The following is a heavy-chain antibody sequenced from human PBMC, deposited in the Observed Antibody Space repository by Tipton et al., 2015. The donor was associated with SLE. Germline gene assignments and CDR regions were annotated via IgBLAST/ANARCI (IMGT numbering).Heavy chain of an antibody. CDR2: INHSGST. V-gene: IGHV4-34*01. Sequence: LRLSCAASGFTFSSYAMHWVRQAPGKGLEWIGEINHSGSTNYNPSLKSRVTISVDTSKNQFSLKLSSVTAADTAVYYCARAFVVVTANDYYYYYGMDVWGQGTTVTVSS. D-gene: IGHD2-21*02. J-gene: IGHJ6*02. CDR3: ARAFVVVTANDYYYYYGMDV. CDR1: GFTFSSYA.